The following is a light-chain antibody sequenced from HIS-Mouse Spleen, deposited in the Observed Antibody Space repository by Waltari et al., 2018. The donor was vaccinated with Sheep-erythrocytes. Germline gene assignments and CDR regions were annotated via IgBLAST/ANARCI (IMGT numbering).Light chain of an antibody. CDR2: EGS. V-gene: IGLV2-23*01. CDR3: CSYAGSSTPWV. J-gene: IGLJ3*02. CDR1: SSDVGSYNL. Sequence: QSALTQPASVSGSPGQSITISCTRTSSDVGSYNLVSWYQQHPGKAPKPMIYEGSKRASGVSNRFSGSKSGNTASLTITGLQAEDEADYYCCSYAGSSTPWVFGGGTKLTVL.